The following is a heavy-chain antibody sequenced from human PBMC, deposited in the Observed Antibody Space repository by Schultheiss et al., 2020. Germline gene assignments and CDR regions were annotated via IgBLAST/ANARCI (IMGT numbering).Heavy chain of an antibody. Sequence: GGSLRLSCAASGFTFDDYAMHWVRQAPGKGLEWVSGISWNSGSIGYADSVKGRFTISRDNAKNSLYLQMNSLRAEDTALYYCAKGEFADVLEWLLPLPDYWGQGTLVTVSS. CDR2: ISWNSGSI. J-gene: IGHJ4*02. CDR1: GFTFDDYA. CDR3: AKGEFADVLEWLLPLPDY. D-gene: IGHD3-3*01. V-gene: IGHV3-9*01.